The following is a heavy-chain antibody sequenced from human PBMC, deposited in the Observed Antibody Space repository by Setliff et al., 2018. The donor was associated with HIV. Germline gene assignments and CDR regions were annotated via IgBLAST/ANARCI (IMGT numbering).Heavy chain of an antibody. J-gene: IGHJ4*02. CDR2: IYSGGTT. V-gene: IGHV3-53*01. D-gene: IGHD2-8*02. Sequence: LRLSCAASGFSVSSNYMSWVRRAPGKGLEWVSVIYSGGTTYYADFVKGRFTISRDDSKSTLYLQINSLKTADTAVYYCTMDLPGGVSDCFDSWGQGTLVTVSS. CDR1: GFSVSSNY. CDR3: TMDLPGGVSDCFDS.